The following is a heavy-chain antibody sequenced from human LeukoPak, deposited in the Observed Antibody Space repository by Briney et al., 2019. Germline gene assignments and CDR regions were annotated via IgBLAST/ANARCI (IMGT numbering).Heavy chain of an antibody. CDR1: GGSINNY. CDR3: SRTTTTFDD. V-gene: IGHV4-59*01. Sequence: SETLSLTCTVSGGSINNYWSWIRQPPGKGLEWIGYVSDTGSTNYNPSLKSRVTISVDTSKNQFYLRLTSVTAADPAVYYRSRTTTTFDDWGHGTLVPVSS. CDR2: VSDTGST. D-gene: IGHD4-11*01. J-gene: IGHJ4*01.